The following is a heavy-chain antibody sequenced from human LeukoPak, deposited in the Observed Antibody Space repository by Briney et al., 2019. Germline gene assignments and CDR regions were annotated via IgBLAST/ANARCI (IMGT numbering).Heavy chain of an antibody. CDR1: GFTFSSYG. Sequence: PGGTLRLSCAASGFTFSSYGMSWVRQAPGKGLEWVSVISGSGGSTYYADSVKGRFTISRDNSKNTLYLQMNSLRAEDTAVYYCAKEDGYTYYYYMDVWGKGTTVTISS. CDR3: AKEDGYTYYYYMDV. V-gene: IGHV3-23*01. J-gene: IGHJ6*03. D-gene: IGHD5-18*01. CDR2: ISGSGGST.